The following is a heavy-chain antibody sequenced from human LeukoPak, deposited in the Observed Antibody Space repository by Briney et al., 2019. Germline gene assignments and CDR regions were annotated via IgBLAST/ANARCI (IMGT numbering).Heavy chain of an antibody. V-gene: IGHV1-2*06. CDR3: ARADDIAVAGTGYDY. Sequence: ASVKVSCKASGHTFTGYYMHWVRQAPGQGLECIGRINPNSGGTNYAQKFQGRVTMTRDTSISTAYMELSRLRSDDTAVYYCARADDIAVAGTGYDYWGQGTLVTVSS. CDR2: INPNSGGT. D-gene: IGHD6-19*01. J-gene: IGHJ4*02. CDR1: GHTFTGYY.